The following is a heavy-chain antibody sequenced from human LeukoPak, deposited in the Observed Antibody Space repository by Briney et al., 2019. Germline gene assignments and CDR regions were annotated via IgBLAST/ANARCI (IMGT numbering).Heavy chain of an antibody. V-gene: IGHV3-23*01. D-gene: IGHD3-10*01. CDR3: AKNGEVLSWFDP. Sequence: PGRSLRLSCAASGFTFSSYAMSWVRQAPGRGLEWVSAISASGDRTYYADSVKGRFTISRDNSKNTLYLQMNSLRAEDTAVYSCAKNGEVLSWFDPWGQGTLVTVSS. CDR2: ISASGDRT. CDR1: GFTFSSYA. J-gene: IGHJ5*02.